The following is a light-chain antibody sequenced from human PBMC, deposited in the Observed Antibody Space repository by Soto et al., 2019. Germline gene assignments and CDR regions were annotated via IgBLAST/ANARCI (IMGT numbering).Light chain of an antibody. V-gene: IGLV8-61*01. CDR2: STN. J-gene: IGLJ3*02. Sequence: QAVVTQEPSFSGSPGGTVTLTCGLSSGSVSTSYYHSWYQQTPGQAPRTLIYSTNTRSSGVRDRFSGSILGTKAALTITEAQADDESDYYCVLYMGRAPMEWVFGGGTKHTV. CDR3: VLYMGRAPMEWV. CDR1: SGSVSTSYY.